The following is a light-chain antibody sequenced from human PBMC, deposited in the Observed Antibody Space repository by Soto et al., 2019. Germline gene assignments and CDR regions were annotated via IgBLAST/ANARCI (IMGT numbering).Light chain of an antibody. V-gene: IGKV4-1*01. CDR3: QQYYSTPRT. CDR2: WTS. Sequence: DIVMTQSPDSLAVSLGERATINCKSSQSVLYNSNNKNYLAWYQQKPGQPPKLLFYWTSTRESGVPDRFSGRGSGTDFPLTISSLQAEDVAVYYCQQYYSTPRTFGQGTKLEI. J-gene: IGKJ2*02. CDR1: QSVLYNSNNKNY.